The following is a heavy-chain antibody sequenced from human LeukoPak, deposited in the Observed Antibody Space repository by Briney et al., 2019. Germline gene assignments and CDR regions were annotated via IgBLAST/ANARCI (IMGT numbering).Heavy chain of an antibody. V-gene: IGHV5-51*01. D-gene: IGHD4-17*01. Sequence: GESLKISCKASGYRFTHYWIGWVRKMPGKGLEWMTIIYPGDSETRYSPSFQGQVTISADKSIGTMYLQWSSLKASDTAMYYCARALRTGQGDYVPVLWGQGTLVIVSS. CDR3: ARALRTGQGDYVPVL. J-gene: IGHJ4*02. CDR2: IYPGDSET. CDR1: GYRFTHYW.